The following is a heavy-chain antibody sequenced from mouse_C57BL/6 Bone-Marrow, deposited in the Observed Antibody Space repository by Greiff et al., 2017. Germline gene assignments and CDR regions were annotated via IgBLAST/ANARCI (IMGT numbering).Heavy chain of an antibody. CDR3: ARTLFHFDV. CDR1: GYTFTSYW. V-gene: IGHV1-50*01. CDR2: IDPSDSYT. J-gene: IGHJ1*03. Sequence: QVQLQQPGAELVKPGASVKLSCKASGYTFTSYWMQWVKQRPGQGLEWIGEIDPSDSYTNYNQKFKGKATLTVDTSSSTAYMQLSSLTSEDSAVYYCARTLFHFDVWGTGTTVTVSS.